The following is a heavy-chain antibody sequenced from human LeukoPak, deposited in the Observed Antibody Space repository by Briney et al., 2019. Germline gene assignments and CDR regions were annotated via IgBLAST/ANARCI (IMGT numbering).Heavy chain of an antibody. CDR1: GFTFNDYA. V-gene: IGHV3-9*01. D-gene: IGHD3-22*01. Sequence: GGSLRLSCAASGFTFNDYAMHWVRHAPGKGLEWGSGISWNSGSIGYADSVNRRFTLSTDYPQTSLYLQMNSLRAEDTALYYCAKDLHYYDSSGYYSLSPAFDYWGQGTLVTVSS. CDR2: ISWNSGSI. J-gene: IGHJ4*02. CDR3: AKDLHYYDSSGYYSLSPAFDY.